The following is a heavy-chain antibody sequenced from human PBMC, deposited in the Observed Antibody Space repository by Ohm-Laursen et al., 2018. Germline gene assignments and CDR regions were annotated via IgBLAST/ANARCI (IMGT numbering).Heavy chain of an antibody. Sequence: SLRLSCAASGFTFSSYSMNWVRQAPGKGLEWVSSISSSSSYIYYADSVKGRFTISRDNAKNSLYLQMNSLRAEDTALYYCAREKGHCGGDCLDYWGQGTLVTVSS. J-gene: IGHJ4*02. D-gene: IGHD2-21*02. CDR3: AREKGHCGGDCLDY. CDR2: ISSSSSYI. CDR1: GFTFSSYS. V-gene: IGHV3-21*01.